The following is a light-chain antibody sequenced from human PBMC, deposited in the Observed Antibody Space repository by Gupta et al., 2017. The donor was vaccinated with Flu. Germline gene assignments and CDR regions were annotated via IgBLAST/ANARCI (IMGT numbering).Light chain of an antibody. CDR1: QSVRPS. CDR3: QQLTSWPMYT. CDR2: DAA. Sequence: VLTQSPATLSFSPGARATLSCSASQSVRPSLAWYKQKPVQAPRLLIYDAANRHARIPARFSASGYGTHFTLTISSGELEDFAVYYSQQLTSWPMYTFGQGTRLEIK. J-gene: IGKJ2*01. V-gene: IGKV3-11*01.